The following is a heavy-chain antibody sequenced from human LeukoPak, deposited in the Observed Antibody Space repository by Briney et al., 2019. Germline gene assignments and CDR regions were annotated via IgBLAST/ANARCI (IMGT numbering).Heavy chain of an antibody. Sequence: SETLSLTCTVSGGSISSYYWSWIRQPPGKGLEWIGYIYYSGSTNYNPSLKSRVTMSVDTSKNQFSLKLSSVTAADTAVYYCARDELQWLPPYYYYYGMDVWGQETTVTVSS. V-gene: IGHV4-59*01. CDR1: GGSISSYY. CDR3: ARDELQWLPPYYYYYGMDV. J-gene: IGHJ6*02. D-gene: IGHD6-19*01. CDR2: IYYSGST.